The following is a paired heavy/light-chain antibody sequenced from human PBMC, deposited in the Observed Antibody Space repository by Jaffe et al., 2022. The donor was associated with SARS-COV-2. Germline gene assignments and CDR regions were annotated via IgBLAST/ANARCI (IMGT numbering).Light chain of an antibody. CDR1: SSNIGNNY. V-gene: IGLV1-51*02. Sequence: QSVLTQPPSVSAAPGQKVTISCSGSSSNIGNNYVSWYQQLPGTVPKLLIFENNMRPSGIPDRFSGSKSGTSATLGITGLQTGDEADYYCGTWDSSLSVVLFGGGTKLTVL. J-gene: IGLJ2*01. CDR3: GTWDSSLSVVL. CDR2: ENN.
Heavy chain of an antibody. Sequence: QGQLVESGGGVVQPERSLRLSCAASGFIFSNYAMHWVRQAPGRGLEWVALISHDGRNIYYADSVKGRFSISRDNSKNTLYLEMNSLRGEDTAVYHCARGTIQYSGSSQNWRYYYVDVWGKGTTVTVSS. V-gene: IGHV3-30*04. J-gene: IGHJ6*03. D-gene: IGHD3-10*01. CDR3: ARGTIQYSGSSQNWRYYYVDV. CDR2: ISHDGRNI. CDR1: GFIFSNYA.